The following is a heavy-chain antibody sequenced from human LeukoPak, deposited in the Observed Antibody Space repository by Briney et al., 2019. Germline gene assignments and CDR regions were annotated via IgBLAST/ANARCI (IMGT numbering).Heavy chain of an antibody. D-gene: IGHD3-10*01. Sequence: GASVKVSCKASGYTFTSYDINWVRQATGQGLEWMGWMNPNSGDTGYAQNFQGGVTMTRDTSISTAYMELSSLRSDDTAVYYCARMEGYYGSGSLGFYFYYMDVWGEGTTVTVSS. CDR1: GYTFTSYD. V-gene: IGHV1-8*01. CDR3: ARMEGYYGSGSLGFYFYYMDV. J-gene: IGHJ6*03. CDR2: MNPNSGDT.